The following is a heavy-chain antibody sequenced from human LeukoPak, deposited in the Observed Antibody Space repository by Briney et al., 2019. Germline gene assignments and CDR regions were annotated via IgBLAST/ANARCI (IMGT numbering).Heavy chain of an antibody. J-gene: IGHJ5*02. V-gene: IGHV3-30*04. CDR2: ISDNGNNG. D-gene: IGHD3-10*01. CDR3: ARDAYYYGSGIPFDGFDP. Sequence: GGSLRLSCAASGFTFNSYAMHWVRQAPGKGLEWVAVISDNGNNGYYADSVRGRFTISRDNSKNTVSLQMNSLRAEDTAVYYCARDAYYYGSGIPFDGFDPWGQGTLVTVSS. CDR1: GFTFNSYA.